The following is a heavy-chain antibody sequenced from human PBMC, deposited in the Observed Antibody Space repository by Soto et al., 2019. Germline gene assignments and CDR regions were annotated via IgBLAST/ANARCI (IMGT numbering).Heavy chain of an antibody. Sequence: ASETLSLTCAVYGGSFSGFYWSWIRQPPGKGLEYIGYIYKTGKTYYNPSLKSRPFISLDTSKSQFFLRLTSVTAADTAMYYCARSLSSSSGYFDPWGQGTLVTVSS. V-gene: IGHV4-34*10. D-gene: IGHD6-6*01. CDR3: ARSLSSSSGYFDP. CDR1: GGSFSGFY. J-gene: IGHJ5*02. CDR2: IYKTGKT.